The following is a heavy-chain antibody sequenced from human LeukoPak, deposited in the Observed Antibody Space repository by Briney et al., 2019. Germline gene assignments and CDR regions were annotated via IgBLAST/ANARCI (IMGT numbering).Heavy chain of an antibody. J-gene: IGHJ4*02. D-gene: IGHD6-19*01. CDR1: GYTFTNYG. Sequence: ASVKVSCKASGYTFTNYGVNWVRQATGQGLEWMGWMDPRSGNTGFTQKFQGRVTITRDTSINTAYMEVSSLTSEDTAVYYCARMVSFVGSGWYGPIDSWGQGTLVTVSS. CDR2: MDPRSGNT. V-gene: IGHV1-8*03. CDR3: ARMVSFVGSGWYGPIDS.